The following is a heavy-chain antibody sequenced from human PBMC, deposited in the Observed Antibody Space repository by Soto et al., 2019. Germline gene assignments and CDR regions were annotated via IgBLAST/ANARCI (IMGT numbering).Heavy chain of an antibody. D-gene: IGHD2-15*01. J-gene: IGHJ3*02. CDR1: GFTFSSYA. Sequence: GGSLRLSCAASGFTFSSYAMSWVRQAPGKGLEWVSAISGSGGSTYYADSVKGRFTISRDNSKNTLYLQMNSLRAEDTAVYYCAREMGCSGGSCYPTYDAFDIWGQGTMVTVSS. V-gene: IGHV3-23*01. CDR2: ISGSGGST. CDR3: AREMGCSGGSCYPTYDAFDI.